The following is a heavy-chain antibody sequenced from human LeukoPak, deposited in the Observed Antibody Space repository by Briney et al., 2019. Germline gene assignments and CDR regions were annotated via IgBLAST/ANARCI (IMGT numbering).Heavy chain of an antibody. CDR3: ATSTYSSSPS. V-gene: IGHV3-7*01. CDR1: GFTFSNYW. D-gene: IGHD6-6*01. Sequence: GGPLRLSCAASGFTFSNYWMIWVRQAPGKGLEWVANINEDASKKYYVDSVEGRFTISRDDAKNSLYLQMNSLRAEDTAMYYCATSTYSSSPSWGQGTLVTVSS. J-gene: IGHJ5*02. CDR2: INEDASKK.